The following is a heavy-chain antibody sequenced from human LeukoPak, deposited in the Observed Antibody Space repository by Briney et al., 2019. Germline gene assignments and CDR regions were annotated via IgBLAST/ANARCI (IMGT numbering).Heavy chain of an antibody. V-gene: IGHV3-30-3*01. Sequence: GGSLRLSCAASGFTFSSYAMHWVRQAPGKGLEWVAVISYDGSNKYYADSVKGRFTISRDNSKNTLYLQMNSLRAEDTAVYYCARDLNDFWSGYHYYYYYGMDVWGQGTTVTVSS. J-gene: IGHJ6*02. CDR2: ISYDGSNK. CDR3: ARDLNDFWSGYHYYYYYGMDV. D-gene: IGHD3-3*01. CDR1: GFTFSSYA.